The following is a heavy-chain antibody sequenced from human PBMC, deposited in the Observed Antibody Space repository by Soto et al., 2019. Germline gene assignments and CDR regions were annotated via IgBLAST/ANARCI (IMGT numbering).Heavy chain of an antibody. CDR1: GFTFTSSA. D-gene: IGHD1-7*01. CDR2: IVVGSGNT. V-gene: IGHV1-58*01. CDR3: AAARHNWNYTYGMDV. Sequence: GASLKVSCKASGFTFTSSAVQWVRQARGQRLEWIGWIVVGSGNTNYAQKFQERVTITRDMSTSTAYMELSSLRSEDPAVYYCAAARHNWNYTYGMDVWGQGPTVTVSS. J-gene: IGHJ6*02.